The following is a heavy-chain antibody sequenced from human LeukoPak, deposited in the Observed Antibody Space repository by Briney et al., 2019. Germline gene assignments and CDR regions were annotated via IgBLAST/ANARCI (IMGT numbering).Heavy chain of an antibody. D-gene: IGHD2-15*01. CDR1: GGSISSYY. Sequence: SETLSLTCTVSGGSISSYYWSWIRQPAGKGLEWIGRIYTSGSAGYNPSLKSRVTMSVDTSKNQFSLKLSPVTAADTAVYYCARVDLRAAYFDYWGQGTLVTVSS. J-gene: IGHJ4*02. V-gene: IGHV4-4*07. CDR3: ARVDLRAAYFDY. CDR2: IYTSGSA.